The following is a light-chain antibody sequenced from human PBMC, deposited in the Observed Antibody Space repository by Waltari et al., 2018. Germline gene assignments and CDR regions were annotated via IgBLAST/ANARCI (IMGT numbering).Light chain of an antibody. J-gene: IGKJ1*01. V-gene: IGKV3-15*01. CDR1: QYVNIH. CDR2: AAS. CDR3: QQYNDWPRT. Sequence: EVVMTQSPATLSASPGESATLSCRASQYVNIHLDWYQQKPGQAPRLLIYAASPRATGVPARFGGSGAGTDFTLTISSLQSEDSAVYYCQQYNDWPRTFGLGTKVEIK.